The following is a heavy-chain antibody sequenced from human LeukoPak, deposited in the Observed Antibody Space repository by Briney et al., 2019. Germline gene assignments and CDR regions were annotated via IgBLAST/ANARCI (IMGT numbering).Heavy chain of an antibody. V-gene: IGHV3-7*05. CDR3: ARAYQTDY. Sequence: GGSLRLSCAASGFTLSRYWMSWVRHAPGKGLEWVANINQDGSEKNYVDSVKGRFTISRDSAKNSLYLQMNSLRAEDTAVYYCARAYQTDYWGQGTLVTVSS. CDR2: INQDGSEK. CDR1: GFTLSRYW. J-gene: IGHJ4*02. D-gene: IGHD2-2*01.